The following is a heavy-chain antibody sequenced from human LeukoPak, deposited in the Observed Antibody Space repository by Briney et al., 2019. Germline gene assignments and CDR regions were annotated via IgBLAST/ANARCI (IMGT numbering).Heavy chain of an antibody. Sequence: GGSLRLSCAASGFTFDDYAMHWVRQAPGKGLEWVSGISWNSGSIGYADSVKGRFTISRDNAKNSLYLQMNSLRAEDMALYYCAKAAGATGPCYFDYWGQGTLVTVSS. CDR3: AKAAGATGPCYFDY. CDR1: GFTFDDYA. CDR2: ISWNSGSI. V-gene: IGHV3-9*03. J-gene: IGHJ4*02. D-gene: IGHD1-26*01.